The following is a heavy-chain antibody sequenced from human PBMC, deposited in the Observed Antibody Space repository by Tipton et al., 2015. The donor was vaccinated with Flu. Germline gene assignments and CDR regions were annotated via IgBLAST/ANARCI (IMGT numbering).Heavy chain of an antibody. CDR1: RGSISSYY. D-gene: IGHD4-17*01. CDR3: ARLEYGDYVRTFDY. V-gene: IGHV4-59*06. Sequence: LRLSCTVSRGSISSYYWSWIRQPPGKGLEWIGYIHHTGGTYYNPSLKSRLMISVDTSKNQFSLKLSSVTAADTAVYYCARLEYGDYVRTFDYWGRGTLVTVSS. J-gene: IGHJ4*02. CDR2: IHHTGGT.